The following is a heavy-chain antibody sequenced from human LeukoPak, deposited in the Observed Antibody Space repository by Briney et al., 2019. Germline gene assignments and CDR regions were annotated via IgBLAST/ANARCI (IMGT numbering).Heavy chain of an antibody. Sequence: SETLSLTCTVSGGAISSYYWSWIRQPPRKGLEWIGYIYYSGSTNYNPSLKSRVTISVDTSKNQFSLNLSSVTAADTAVYYCASELGGDAFDIWGQGTLVTVSS. D-gene: IGHD7-27*01. CDR2: IYYSGST. V-gene: IGHV4-59*01. CDR1: GGAISSYY. J-gene: IGHJ3*02. CDR3: ASELGGDAFDI.